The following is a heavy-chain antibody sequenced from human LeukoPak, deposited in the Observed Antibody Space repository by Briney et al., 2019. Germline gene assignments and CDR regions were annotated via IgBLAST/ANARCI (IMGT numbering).Heavy chain of an antibody. CDR3: ARSYSGIAPDF. CDR1: GGSISSYY. J-gene: IGHJ4*02. CDR2: IYYSGST. D-gene: IGHD1-26*01. V-gene: IGHV4-59*01. Sequence: SETLSLTCTVSGGSISSYYWSWIRQPPGKGLEWIGYIYYSGSTNYNPSLKSRVTISVDTSKNQFSLKLSSVTAADTAVYYCARSYSGIAPDFWGQGTVVTVSS.